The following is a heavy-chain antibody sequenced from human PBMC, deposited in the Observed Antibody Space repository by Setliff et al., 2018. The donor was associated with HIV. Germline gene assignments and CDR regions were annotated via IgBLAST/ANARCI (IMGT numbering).Heavy chain of an antibody. J-gene: IGHJ5*02. CDR1: GDFFSSDYY. CDR2: IYYSGST. CDR3: ASQFTSSWVYNWFDP. Sequence: PSETLSLTCTVSGDFFSSDYYWGWIRQPPGKGLEWIGSIYYSGSTYYNPSLKSRVTISIDKSKNHFSLKLSSVTAADTAVYYCASQFTSSWVYNWFDPWGQGTLVTVSS. V-gene: IGHV4-38-2*02. D-gene: IGHD6-13*01.